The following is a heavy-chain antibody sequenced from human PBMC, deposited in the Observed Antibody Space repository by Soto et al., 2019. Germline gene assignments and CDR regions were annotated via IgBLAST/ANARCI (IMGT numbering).Heavy chain of an antibody. CDR3: ARSFGWYAVDS. V-gene: IGHV4-39*07. CDR2: IYYSGST. D-gene: IGHD6-19*01. CDR1: GGSISSSSYY. J-gene: IGHJ4*02. Sequence: SETLSLTCTVSGGSISSSSYYWGWIRQPPGKGLEWIGSIYYSGSTNYNPSLKSRVTILLDKSKNQFSLSLSFMTAADTATYYCARSFGWYAVDSWGQGILVTVSS.